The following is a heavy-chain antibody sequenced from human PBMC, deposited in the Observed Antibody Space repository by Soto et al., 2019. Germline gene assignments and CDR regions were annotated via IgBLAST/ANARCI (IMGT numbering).Heavy chain of an antibody. CDR2: IYYSGST. V-gene: IGHV4-30-4*01. J-gene: IGHJ4*02. D-gene: IGHD3-9*01. CDR1: GGSISSGDYY. Sequence: SETLSLTCTVSGGSISSGDYYWSWIRQPPGKGLEWIGYIYYSGSTYYNPSLKSRVTISVDTSKNQFSLKLSSVTAADTAVYYCARGNYDILTGYYATFDYWGQGTLVTVSS. CDR3: ARGNYDILTGYYATFDY.